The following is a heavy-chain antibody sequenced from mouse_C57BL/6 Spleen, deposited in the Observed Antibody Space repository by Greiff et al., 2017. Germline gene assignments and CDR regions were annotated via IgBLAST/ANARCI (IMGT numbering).Heavy chain of an antibody. CDR1: GFTFSSYA. CDR2: ISAGGSYT. D-gene: IGHD1-1*01. CDR3: TRGTTVVAPFDY. Sequence: EVKLMESGGGLVKPGGSLKLSCAASGFTFSSYAMSWVRQTPEKRLEWVATISAGGSYTYYPDNVKGRFTIARDNAKNNLYLQMSHLKSEDTAMYYCTRGTTVVAPFDYWGQGTTLTVSS. V-gene: IGHV5-4*03. J-gene: IGHJ2*01.